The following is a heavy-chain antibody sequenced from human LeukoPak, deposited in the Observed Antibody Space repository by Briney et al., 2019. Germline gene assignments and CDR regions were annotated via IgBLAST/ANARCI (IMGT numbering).Heavy chain of an antibody. D-gene: IGHD3-3*01. CDR2: IYTSGST. V-gene: IGHV4-61*02. Sequence: SQTLSLTCTVSGGSISSGSYYWSWLRQPAGKGLEWIGRIYTSGSTNYNPSLKSRVTISVDTSKNQFSLKLSSVTAADTAVYYCARETDNYDFWWGYYIGYWGQGTLVTVSS. J-gene: IGHJ4*02. CDR3: ARETDNYDFWWGYYIGY. CDR1: GGSISSGSYY.